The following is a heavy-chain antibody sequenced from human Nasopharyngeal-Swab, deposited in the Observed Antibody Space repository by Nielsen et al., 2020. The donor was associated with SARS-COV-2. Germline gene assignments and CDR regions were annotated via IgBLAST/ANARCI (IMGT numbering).Heavy chain of an antibody. CDR3: ARPDVPGYYTLIDY. CDR2: ISYDGSNK. V-gene: IGHV3-30-3*01. Sequence: GESLKISCAASGFTFSSYAMHWVRQAPGKGLEWVAVISYDGSNKYYADSVKGRFTIPRDNSKNTLYLQMNSLRAEDTAVYYCARPDVPGYYTLIDYWGQGTLVTVSS. J-gene: IGHJ4*02. CDR1: GFTFSSYA. D-gene: IGHD3/OR15-3a*01.